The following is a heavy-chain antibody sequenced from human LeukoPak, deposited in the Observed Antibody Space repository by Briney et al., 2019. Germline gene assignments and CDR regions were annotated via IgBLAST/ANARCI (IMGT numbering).Heavy chain of an antibody. J-gene: IGHJ4*02. D-gene: IGHD3-10*01. CDR3: AKHLSGSYSGHDY. CDR2: IAGGGRST. CDR1: GFTFSSYD. V-gene: IGHV3-23*01. Sequence: GGSLSLSCAASGFTFSSYDMSWVRQAPGKGLGWVSTIAGGGRSTYYADSVKGRFTVSRDNYKNTLYLQMNSLRGEDTAVYYCAKHLSGSYSGHDYWGQGTLVTVSS.